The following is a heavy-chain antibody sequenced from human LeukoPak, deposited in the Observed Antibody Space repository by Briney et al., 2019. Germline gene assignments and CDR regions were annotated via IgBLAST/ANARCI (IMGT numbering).Heavy chain of an antibody. CDR3: ARLTMVRGVIVGDYYYYYSMDV. CDR1: GFTFSNYW. Sequence: PGGSLRLSCAASGFTFSNYWMSWLRRAPGKGLGWVANIIPDGSEKYYVDSVKGRFTISRDNAKSSLYLQMNSLRAGDTAVYFCARLTMVRGVIVGDYYYYYSMDVWGKGTTVIVSS. J-gene: IGHJ6*03. CDR2: IIPDGSEK. D-gene: IGHD3-10*01. V-gene: IGHV3-7*01.